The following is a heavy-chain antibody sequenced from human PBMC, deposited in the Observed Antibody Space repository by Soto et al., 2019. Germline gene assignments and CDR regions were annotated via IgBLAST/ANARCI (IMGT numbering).Heavy chain of an antibody. Sequence: QVQLVESGGGVVQPGRSLRLSCAASGFTFSSYGMHWVRQAPGKGLEWVAVIWYDGSNKYYADSVKGRFTISRDNSKNTLYLQMNSLRAEDTAVYYCARELLWFGELYGRFDPWGQGTLVTVSS. J-gene: IGHJ5*02. CDR1: GFTFSSYG. V-gene: IGHV3-33*01. CDR2: IWYDGSNK. CDR3: ARELLWFGELYGRFDP. D-gene: IGHD3-10*01.